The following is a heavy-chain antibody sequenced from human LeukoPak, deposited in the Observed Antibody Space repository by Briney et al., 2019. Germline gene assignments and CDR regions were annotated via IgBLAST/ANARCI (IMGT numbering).Heavy chain of an antibody. CDR2: IYYSGST. D-gene: IGHD2-15*01. V-gene: IGHV4-59*08. CDR3: ARQIVVVPAALYWFDP. Sequence: SETLSLTCTVSGGSISSYYWNWIRQPPGKGLEWIGYIYYSGSTNYNPSLKSRVTVSVDTSKNQFSLKLSSVTAADTAVYYCARQIVVVPAALYWFDPWGQGTLVTVSS. CDR1: GGSISSYY. J-gene: IGHJ5*02.